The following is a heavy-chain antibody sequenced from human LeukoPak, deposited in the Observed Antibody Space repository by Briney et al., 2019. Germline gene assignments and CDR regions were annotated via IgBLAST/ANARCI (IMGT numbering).Heavy chain of an antibody. Sequence: ASVKVSCKASGYTFTSYGISWVRQAPGQGLEWMGWISAYNGNTNYAQKLQGRVAMTTDTSTSTAYMELRSLRSDDTAVYYCARAPSGLWFGESPRSLSGMDVWGQGTTVTVSS. D-gene: IGHD3-10*01. CDR2: ISAYNGNT. CDR1: GYTFTSYG. V-gene: IGHV1-18*01. J-gene: IGHJ6*02. CDR3: ARAPSGLWFGESPRSLSGMDV.